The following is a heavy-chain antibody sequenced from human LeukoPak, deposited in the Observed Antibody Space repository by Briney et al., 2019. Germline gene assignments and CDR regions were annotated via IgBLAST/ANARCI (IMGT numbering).Heavy chain of an antibody. D-gene: IGHD3-22*01. CDR1: GGSFSGYY. V-gene: IGHV4-34*01. Sequence: SETLSLTCAVSGGSFSGYYWSWIRQPPGKGLEWIGEINHSGSTNYNPSLKSRVTISVDTSKNQFSLKLSSVTAADTAVYYCAGGPRGLRITMIGEVSSAYWGEGTLLTLSS. J-gene: IGHJ4*02. CDR3: AGGPRGLRITMIGEVSSAY. CDR2: INHSGST.